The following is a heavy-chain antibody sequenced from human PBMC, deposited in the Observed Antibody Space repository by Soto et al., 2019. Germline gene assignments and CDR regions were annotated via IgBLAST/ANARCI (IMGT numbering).Heavy chain of an antibody. D-gene: IGHD5-18*01. CDR3: AKDALSYGHYNWFDP. CDR2: ISGSGGST. V-gene: IGHV3-23*01. CDR1: GFTFSSYA. Sequence: LRLSCAASGFTFSSYAMSWVRQAAGKGLEWVSAISGSGGSTYYADSVKGRFTISRDNSKNTLYLQMNSLRAEDTAVYYCAKDALSYGHYNWFDPWGQGTLVTVSS. J-gene: IGHJ5*02.